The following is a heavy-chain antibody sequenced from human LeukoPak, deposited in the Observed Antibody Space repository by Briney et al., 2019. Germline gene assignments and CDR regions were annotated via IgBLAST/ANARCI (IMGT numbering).Heavy chain of an antibody. V-gene: IGHV3-48*04. J-gene: IGHJ6*03. CDR2: SSTVTGNI. CDR1: GFSFISTS. D-gene: IGHD1-1*01. Sequence: GGSLRLSCAASGFSFISTSIHWVRQAPGKGLERLSYSSTVTGNIYYADSVKGRFTISRDNAKSSLNPQISSLRAEDTAVYFCATTGNFYDMDVWGRGTTVTVSS. CDR3: ATTGNFYDMDV.